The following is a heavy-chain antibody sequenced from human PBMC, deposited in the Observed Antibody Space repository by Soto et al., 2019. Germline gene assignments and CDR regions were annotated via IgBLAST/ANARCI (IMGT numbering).Heavy chain of an antibody. CDR2: IYYSGTT. D-gene: IGHD3-10*01. V-gene: IGHV4-39*01. J-gene: IGHJ6*02. Sequence: SETLSLTCTVSXGSIYSNNYYWARIRQRPGKGLEWIGSIYYSGTTSYNPSLKSRVTISVDTSKNQFSLKLSSVTAADTALYYCARHNYGRDDYYFGMDVWGRGSTV. CDR3: ARHNYGRDDYYFGMDV. CDR1: XGSIYSNNYY.